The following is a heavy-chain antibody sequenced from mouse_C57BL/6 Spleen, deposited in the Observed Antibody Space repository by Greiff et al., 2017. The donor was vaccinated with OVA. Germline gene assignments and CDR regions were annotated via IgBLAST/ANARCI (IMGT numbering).Heavy chain of an antibody. D-gene: IGHD2-5*01. CDR1: GFSLTSYG. CDR3: ARHPYYSNVAMDY. V-gene: IGHV2-6-1*01. CDR2: IWSDGST. Sequence: VKLVESGPGLVAPSQSLSITCTVSGFSLTSYGVHWVRQPPGKGLEWLVVIWSDGSTTYNSALKSRLSISKDNSQSQVFLKMNSLQTDDTAMYYCARHPYYSNVAMDYWGQGTSVTVSS. J-gene: IGHJ4*01.